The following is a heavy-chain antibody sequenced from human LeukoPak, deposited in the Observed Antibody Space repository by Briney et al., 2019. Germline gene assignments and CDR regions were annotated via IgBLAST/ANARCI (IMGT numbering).Heavy chain of an antibody. CDR3: AKDISYGVWPVPIGVAFDY. J-gene: IGHJ4*02. D-gene: IGHD3-3*01. V-gene: IGHV4-59*01. CDR1: GVSISSYY. CDR2: IYYSGST. Sequence: PSETLSLTCTVSGVSISSYYWSWIRPPPGKGLEWIGYIYYSGSTNYNPSLKSRVTISVDTSKNQFSLKLSSVTAADTAVYYCAKDISYGVWPVPIGVAFDYWGQGTLVTVSS.